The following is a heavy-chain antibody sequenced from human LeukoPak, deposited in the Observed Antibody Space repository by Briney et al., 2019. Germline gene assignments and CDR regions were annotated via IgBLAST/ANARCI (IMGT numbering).Heavy chain of an antibody. Sequence: GRSLRLSCAASGFTFSSYGMHWVRQAPGKGLEWVAVIWYDGSNKYYADSVKGRFTISRDNSKNTLYLQMNSLRAEDTAVYYCARVLRYFDWLPYYYYGMDVWGQGTTVTVSS. V-gene: IGHV3-33*01. J-gene: IGHJ6*02. CDR2: IWYDGSNK. CDR3: ARVLRYFDWLPYYYYGMDV. D-gene: IGHD3-9*01. CDR1: GFTFSSYG.